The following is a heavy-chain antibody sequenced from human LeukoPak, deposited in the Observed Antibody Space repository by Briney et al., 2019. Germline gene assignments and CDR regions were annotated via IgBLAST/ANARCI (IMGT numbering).Heavy chain of an antibody. Sequence: PGGSLRLSCAASGFTFSSYWMTWVRQAPGKGLEWIGSIYYSGSTYYNPSLKSRVTISVDTSKNQFSLKLSSVTAADTAVYYCAREGGIAVSLDYWGQGTLVTVSS. CDR2: IYYSGST. CDR1: GFTFSSYW. J-gene: IGHJ4*02. D-gene: IGHD6-19*01. V-gene: IGHV4-39*07. CDR3: AREGGIAVSLDY.